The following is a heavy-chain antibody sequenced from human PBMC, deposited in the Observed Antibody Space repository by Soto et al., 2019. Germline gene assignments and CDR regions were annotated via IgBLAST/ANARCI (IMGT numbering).Heavy chain of an antibody. CDR2: IIPIFGTA. CDR1: GGTFSSYA. V-gene: IGHV1-69*13. D-gene: IGHD2-21*02. Sequence: GASVKVSCKASGGTFSSYAISWVRQAPGQGLEWMGGIIPIFGTANYAQKFQGRVTITADESTSTAYMELSSLRSEDTAVYYCARSYAYCGGDCYSGLGLWGQGTLVTVSS. J-gene: IGHJ4*02. CDR3: ARSYAYCGGDCYSGLGL.